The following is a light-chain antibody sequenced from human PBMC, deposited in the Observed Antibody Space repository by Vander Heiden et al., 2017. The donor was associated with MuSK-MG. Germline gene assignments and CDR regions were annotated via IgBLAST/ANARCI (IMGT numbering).Light chain of an antibody. J-gene: IGKJ1*01. V-gene: IGKV3-20*01. CDR1: QSVSSTY. Sequence: EIVLTQSPDTLSLSPGERATLSCRASQSVSSTYFAWYQQRPGQAPRLLIYGASNRASDIPDRFNGSGSGTDFTLTISRLEPEDLALYFCQQDGISPWTFGKGTRVEIK. CDR3: QQDGISPWT. CDR2: GAS.